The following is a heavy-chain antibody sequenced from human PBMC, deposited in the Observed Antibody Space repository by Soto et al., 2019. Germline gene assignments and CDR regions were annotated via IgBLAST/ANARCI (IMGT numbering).Heavy chain of an antibody. CDR2: IYYSGRP. CDR3: ARTRYYDSSGYYHTFDY. D-gene: IGHD3-22*01. J-gene: IGHJ4*02. CDR1: GGSISSSSYY. V-gene: IGHV4-39*01. Sequence: QLQLQESGPGLVKPSETLSLTCTVSGGSISSSSYYWGWIRQPPGKGLEWIGSIYYSGRPYYNPSLRSRVTIAVDTSKNQFSLKLSSVTAADTAVYYCARTRYYDSSGYYHTFDYWGQGTLVTVSS.